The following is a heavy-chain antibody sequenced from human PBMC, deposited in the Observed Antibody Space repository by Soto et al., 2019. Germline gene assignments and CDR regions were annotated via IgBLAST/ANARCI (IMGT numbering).Heavy chain of an antibody. V-gene: IGHV3-21*04. Sequence: GGSLRLSCAASGFAFSSYNMNWVRQAPGKGLEWVSSISSSSSYIYYADSVKGRFTISRDNAKNSLYLQMNSLRAEDTAVYYCAKWSWSNFDYWGQGTLVTVS. CDR1: GFAFSSYN. CDR3: AKWSWSNFDY. D-gene: IGHD2-15*01. J-gene: IGHJ4*02. CDR2: ISSSSSYI.